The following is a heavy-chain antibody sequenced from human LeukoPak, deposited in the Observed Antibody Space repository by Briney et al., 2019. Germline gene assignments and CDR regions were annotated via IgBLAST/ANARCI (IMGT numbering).Heavy chain of an antibody. CDR1: GYTFTDYY. V-gene: IGHV1-2*02. Sequence: ASVTVSCKASGYTFTDYYIHWVRQAPGQGLEWMGWINPDSGGPNYAQTFQGRVTMTRDTSISTAYMELSRLRSDDTAVYYCARDTLWRDIVVVPAASGAFDIWGQGQWSPSLQ. CDR2: INPDSGGP. J-gene: IGHJ3*02. CDR3: ARDTLWRDIVVVPAASGAFDI. D-gene: IGHD2-2*01.